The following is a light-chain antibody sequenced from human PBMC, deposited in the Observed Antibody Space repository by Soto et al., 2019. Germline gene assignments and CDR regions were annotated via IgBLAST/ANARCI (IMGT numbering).Light chain of an antibody. CDR3: QQLKSYPLS. Sequence: DIQLTQSPSFLSASVGDRVTITCRTSQDISSYLAWYQQKPGKAPQLLISAASTLQSGVPSRFRGSGSGTEFTLTINSLQPEDFATYYCQQLKSYPLSFGGGTKVEI. V-gene: IGKV1-9*01. CDR2: AAS. J-gene: IGKJ4*01. CDR1: QDISSY.